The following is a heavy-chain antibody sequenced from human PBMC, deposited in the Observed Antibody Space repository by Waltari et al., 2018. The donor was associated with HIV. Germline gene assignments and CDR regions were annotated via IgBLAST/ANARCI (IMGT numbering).Heavy chain of an antibody. CDR3: ARGWPTITIFGVVTSPRAPIWFDP. CDR2: INHSGST. Sequence: QVQLQQWGAGLLKPSETLSLTCAVYGGSFSGYYWSWIRQPPGKGPGGMGEINHSGSTNYNPSLKSRVTISVDTSKNQFSLKLSSVTAADTAVYYCARGWPTITIFGVVTSPRAPIWFDPWGQGTLVTVSS. J-gene: IGHJ5*02. D-gene: IGHD3-3*01. V-gene: IGHV4-34*01. CDR1: GGSFSGYY.